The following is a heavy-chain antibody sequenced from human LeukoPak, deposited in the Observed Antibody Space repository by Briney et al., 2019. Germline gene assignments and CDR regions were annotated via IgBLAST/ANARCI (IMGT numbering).Heavy chain of an antibody. CDR1: GFAFSSYA. Sequence: PGGSLRLSCAASGFAFSSYAMSWVRQAPGKGLEWVSAISGSGGSTYYADSVKGRFTISRDNSKNTLYLQMNSLRAEDTAVYYCAKSGRNYYYYYMDVWGKGTTVTVSS. CDR3: AKSGRNYYYYYMDV. CDR2: ISGSGGST. V-gene: IGHV3-23*01. J-gene: IGHJ6*03.